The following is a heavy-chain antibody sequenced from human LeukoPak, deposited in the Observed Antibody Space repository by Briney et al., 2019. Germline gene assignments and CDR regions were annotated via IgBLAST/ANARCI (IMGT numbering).Heavy chain of an antibody. Sequence: GGSPRLSCAASGFIFSSYSMSWVRQAPGKGLEWVSVITGSGGNTYYADSVKGRFTISKDNSKNTVYLQMSSLRVDDTAVYYCAKAASSSWPSYYYGMDVWGQGTTVTVSS. CDR3: AKAASSSWPSYYYGMDV. CDR1: GFIFSSYS. CDR2: ITGSGGNT. D-gene: IGHD6-13*01. J-gene: IGHJ6*02. V-gene: IGHV3-23*01.